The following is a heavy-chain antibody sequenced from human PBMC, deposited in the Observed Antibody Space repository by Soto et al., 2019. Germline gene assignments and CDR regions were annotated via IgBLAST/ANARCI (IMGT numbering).Heavy chain of an antibody. CDR1: GGSISSGGYH. V-gene: IGHV4-30-2*01. Sequence: QLQLQESGSGLVKPSQTLSLTCAVSGGSISSGGYHWSWIRQPPGHGLEGIGYIYHSGSTYYKPSLKSRVTISVDRSKSHFYLKLGSVTAADTAVYYCARGPRYCSGGSWYGEYFQHWGQGTLVTASS. CDR2: IYHSGST. J-gene: IGHJ1*01. CDR3: ARGPRYCSGGSWYGEYFQH. D-gene: IGHD2-15*01.